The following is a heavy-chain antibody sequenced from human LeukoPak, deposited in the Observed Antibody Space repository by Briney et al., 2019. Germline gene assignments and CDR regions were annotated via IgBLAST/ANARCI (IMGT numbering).Heavy chain of an antibody. V-gene: IGHV4-59*01. CDR3: ARAYGEYPYYYYGMDV. D-gene: IGHD4-17*01. CDR1: GGSISSYY. J-gene: IGHJ6*02. Sequence: SETLSLTCTVSGGSISSYYWSWIRQPPGKGLEWIGYICYSGSTNYNPSLKSRVTISVDTSKNQFSLKLSSVTAADTAVYYCARAYGEYPYYYYGMDVWGQGTTVTVSS. CDR2: ICYSGST.